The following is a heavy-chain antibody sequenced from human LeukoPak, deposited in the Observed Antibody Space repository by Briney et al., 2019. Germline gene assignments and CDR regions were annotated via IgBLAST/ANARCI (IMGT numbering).Heavy chain of an antibody. CDR1: GFTFKSYA. CDR3: ARDDPVSGTEWLVLSDY. V-gene: IGHV3-21*01. D-gene: IGHD6-19*01. J-gene: IGHJ4*02. Sequence: PGGSLRLSCATSGFTFKSYAMNWVRQSPGKGLEWVSSISGDSTDIYYADSVKGRFTISRDNSKNTLYLQMNSLRAEDTAVYYCARDDPVSGTEWLVLSDYWGQGTLVTVSS. CDR2: ISGDSTDI.